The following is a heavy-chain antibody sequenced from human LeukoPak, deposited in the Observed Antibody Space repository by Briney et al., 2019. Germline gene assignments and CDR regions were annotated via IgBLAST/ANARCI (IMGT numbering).Heavy chain of an antibody. CDR1: GGSIISSSYY. Sequence: SETLSLTCTVSGGSIISSSYYWGWIRQSPGKGLEWIGSIYYTGSTYYNPFLRSRVTISVDTSKNHFSLKLSSVTAADTAVYYCARLLVVITGYYFDYWGQGTLVTVSS. V-gene: IGHV4-39*02. CDR3: ARLLVVITGYYFDY. CDR2: IYYTGST. D-gene: IGHD3-22*01. J-gene: IGHJ4*02.